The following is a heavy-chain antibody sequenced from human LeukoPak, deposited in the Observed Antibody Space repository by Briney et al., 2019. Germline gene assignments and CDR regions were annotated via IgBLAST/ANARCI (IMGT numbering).Heavy chain of an antibody. V-gene: IGHV3-15*01. CDR1: GFTFSDYY. Sequence: GGSLRLSCAASGFTFSDYYMSWIRQAPGKGLEWVGRIKRKTDGGTTAYAAPVNGRFTISRDDSKNTVFLQMSSLKTEDTAVYYCARSGYYNDAFDIWGQGTMVAVSS. CDR2: IKRKTDGGTT. D-gene: IGHD3-22*01. CDR3: ARSGYYNDAFDI. J-gene: IGHJ3*02.